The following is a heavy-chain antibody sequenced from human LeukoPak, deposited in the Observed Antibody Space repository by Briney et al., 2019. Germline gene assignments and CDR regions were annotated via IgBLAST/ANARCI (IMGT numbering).Heavy chain of an antibody. D-gene: IGHD5-18*01. CDR1: GGTFSGYY. J-gene: IGHJ6*02. V-gene: IGHV4-34*01. CDR3: ARDADTAMVTGYYYYGMDV. CDR2: INHSGST. Sequence: SENLSLTSAVYGGTFSGYYWSCIRQPPGKGLEWIGEINHSGSTNFNPSLKSRVTISVDTSKNQFSLKLSSVTAADTAVYYCARDADTAMVTGYYYYGMDVWGQGTTVTVSS.